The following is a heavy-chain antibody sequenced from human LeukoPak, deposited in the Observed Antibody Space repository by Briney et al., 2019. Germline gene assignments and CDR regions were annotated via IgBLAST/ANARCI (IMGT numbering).Heavy chain of an antibody. Sequence: ASVKVSCKASGYTFTGYHMHWVRQAPGQGLEWMGWINPNSGGTNYAQKFQGRVTMTRDTSISTAYMELSRLRSDDTAVYYCARDAVYSSSWYESLKYYYYGMDVWGQGTTVTVSS. CDR2: INPNSGGT. CDR1: GYTFTGYH. J-gene: IGHJ6*02. CDR3: ARDAVYSSSWYESLKYYYYGMDV. D-gene: IGHD6-13*01. V-gene: IGHV1-2*02.